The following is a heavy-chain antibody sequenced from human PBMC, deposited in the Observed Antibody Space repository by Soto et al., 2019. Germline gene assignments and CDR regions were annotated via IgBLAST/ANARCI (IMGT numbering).Heavy chain of an antibody. J-gene: IGHJ5*02. V-gene: IGHV1-24*01. CDR2: FDPEDGET. Sequence: ASVKVSCKASGYTFTSHGITWVRQAPGKGLEWMGGFDPEDGETIYAQKFQGRVTMTEDTSTDTAYMELSSLRSEDTAVYYCATLGYCSGGSCYKWFDPWGQGTLVTVSS. CDR1: GYTFTSHG. D-gene: IGHD2-15*01. CDR3: ATLGYCSGGSCYKWFDP.